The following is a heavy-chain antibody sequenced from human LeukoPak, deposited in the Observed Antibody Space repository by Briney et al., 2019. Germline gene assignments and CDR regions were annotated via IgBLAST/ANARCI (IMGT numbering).Heavy chain of an antibody. CDR2: LDPEDGET. V-gene: IGHV1-24*01. Sequence: ASVKVSCKVSGYALSDLSMHWVRQTPGTGLEWMGGLDPEDGETTYAQKFRGRVTMTEDTATDTAYMELSNLRSEDTAVYFCTSRLLILLWTKDFWGQGTLVTVSS. D-gene: IGHD2-15*01. J-gene: IGHJ4*02. CDR3: TSRLLILLWTKDF. CDR1: GYALSDLS.